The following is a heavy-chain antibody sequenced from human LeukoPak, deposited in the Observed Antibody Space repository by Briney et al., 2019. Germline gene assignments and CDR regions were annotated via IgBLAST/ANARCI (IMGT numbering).Heavy chain of an antibody. CDR2: VNPSGGST. V-gene: IGHV1-46*01. CDR1: GYTFTSYY. Sequence: ASVKVSCKASGYTFTSYYMHWVRQAPGQGLEWMGIVNPSGGSTSYAQKFQDRVTMTRDTSTSTVYMELSSLRSEDTAVYYCARRDFWSGYGDYWGQGTLVTVSS. CDR3: ARRDFWSGYGDY. J-gene: IGHJ4*02. D-gene: IGHD3-3*01.